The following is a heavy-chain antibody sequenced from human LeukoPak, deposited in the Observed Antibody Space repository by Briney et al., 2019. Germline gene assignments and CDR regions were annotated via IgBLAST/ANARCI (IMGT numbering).Heavy chain of an antibody. CDR1: GLTFSSSW. D-gene: IGHD2-21*01. CDR3: PGDGQWSSRGGF. V-gene: IGHV3-15*01. Sequence: PGGSLRLSCAVSGLTFSSSWMTWVRQVPGKGLEWVGRIISSADGGTTDYSATVKGRFIISRDDSKNTVYLQMNSLKIEDTGVYFCPGDGQWSSRGGFRGPGTLVTVPS. J-gene: IGHJ4*02. CDR2: IISSADGGTT.